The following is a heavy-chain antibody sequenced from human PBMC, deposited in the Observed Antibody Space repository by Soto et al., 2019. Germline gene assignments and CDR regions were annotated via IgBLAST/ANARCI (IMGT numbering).Heavy chain of an antibody. CDR2: INPNSGGT. D-gene: IGHD2-2*01. J-gene: IGHJ5*02. CDR3: ARDQGGDVVVPAAPTNWFDP. V-gene: IGHV1-2*04. CDR1: GYTFTGYY. Sequence: GASVKVSCKTSGYTFTGYYMHWVRQAPGQRLEWMGWINPNSGGTNYAQKFQGWVTMTRDTSISTAYMELSRLRSDDTAVYYCARDQGGDVVVPAAPTNWFDPWGQGTLVTVSS.